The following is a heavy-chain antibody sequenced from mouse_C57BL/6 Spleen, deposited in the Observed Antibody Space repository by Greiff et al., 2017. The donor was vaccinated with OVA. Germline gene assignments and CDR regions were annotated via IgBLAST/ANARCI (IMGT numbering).Heavy chain of an antibody. Sequence: EVKLVESEGGLVQPGSSMKLSCTASGFTFSDYYMAWVRQVPEKGLEWVANINYDGSSTYYLDSLKSRFIISRDKAKNILYLQMSSLKSEDTATYYCARDEKGLRGFDYWGQGTTLTVSS. CDR2: INYDGSST. J-gene: IGHJ2*01. D-gene: IGHD1-1*01. CDR3: ARDEKGLRGFDY. V-gene: IGHV5-16*01. CDR1: GFTFSDYY.